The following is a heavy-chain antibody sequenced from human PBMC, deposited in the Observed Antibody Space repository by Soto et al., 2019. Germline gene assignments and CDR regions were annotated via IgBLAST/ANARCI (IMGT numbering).Heavy chain of an antibody. CDR3: ARGDGSGNYVWFDP. D-gene: IGHD4-4*01. CDR2: IYHSGST. CDR1: GDSISRGYYS. Sequence: QLQLQESGSGLVKPSQTLSLTCAVSGDSISRGYYSWSWIRQPPGKGLEWIAYIYHSGSTFYNPSLKSRVTISVDTSKNQFSLKLSSVTAADTAVYYCARGDGSGNYVWFDPWGQGTLVTVSS. J-gene: IGHJ5*02. V-gene: IGHV4-30-2*01.